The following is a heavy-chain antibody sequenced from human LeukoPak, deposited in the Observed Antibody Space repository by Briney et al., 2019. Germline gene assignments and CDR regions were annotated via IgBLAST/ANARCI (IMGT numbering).Heavy chain of an antibody. J-gene: IGHJ4*02. CDR3: AKSWSGSWYYYFDY. V-gene: IGHV3-23*01. CDR2: ISGSGGST. Sequence: GGSLRISCAASGFTFSSYAMSWVRQAPGKGLEWVSAISGSGGSTYYADSVKGRFTISRDNSKNTLYLQMNSLRAEDTAVYYCAKSWSGSWYYYFDYWGQGTLVTVSS. D-gene: IGHD2-15*01. CDR1: GFTFSSYA.